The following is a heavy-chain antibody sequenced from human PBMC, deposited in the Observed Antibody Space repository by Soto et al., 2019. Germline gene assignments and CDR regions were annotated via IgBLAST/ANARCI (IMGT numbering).Heavy chain of an antibody. Sequence: QVQLVESGGGVVQPGSSLRLSCAASGFSFKNYAFHWVRQAPGKGLEWVALISHNDEPKIFYADAVQGRFTISRDNFKNTVYLQMNRLRDEDTAVYHGARGVRAETYYSALDYWGQGTQVTVSS. CDR1: GFSFKNYA. J-gene: IGHJ4*01. CDR3: ARGVRAETYYSALDY. CDR2: ISHNDEPKI. D-gene: IGHD3-10*01. V-gene: IGHV3-30-3*01.